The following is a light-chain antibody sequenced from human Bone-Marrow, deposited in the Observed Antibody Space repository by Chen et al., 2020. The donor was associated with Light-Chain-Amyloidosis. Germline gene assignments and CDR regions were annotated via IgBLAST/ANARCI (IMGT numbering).Light chain of an antibody. Sequence: QSALTQPASVSGSPGQSITIPCTGTSSYVGCANHVSWYQQHPDKAPKLMIYEVTNRPSWVPDRFSGSKSDNTASLTISGLQTEDEADYFCSSYTITNTLVFGSGTRVTVL. CDR2: EVT. CDR1: SSYVGCANH. CDR3: SSYTITNTLV. V-gene: IGLV2-14*01. J-gene: IGLJ1*01.